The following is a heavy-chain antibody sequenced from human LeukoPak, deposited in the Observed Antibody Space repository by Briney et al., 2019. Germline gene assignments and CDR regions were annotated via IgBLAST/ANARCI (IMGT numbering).Heavy chain of an antibody. J-gene: IGHJ4*02. CDR2: TRNKANSYTA. Sequence: GGSLRLSCAASGFTFSDHHMDWVRQAPGKGLEWVGRTRNKANSYTAEYAASVKGRFTISRDDSKNSLYLQMNSLKTEDTAVYYCAREGDNYDSSGYYFDPWGQGTLVTVSS. V-gene: IGHV3-72*01. CDR3: AREGDNYDSSGYYFDP. D-gene: IGHD3-22*01. CDR1: GFTFSDHH.